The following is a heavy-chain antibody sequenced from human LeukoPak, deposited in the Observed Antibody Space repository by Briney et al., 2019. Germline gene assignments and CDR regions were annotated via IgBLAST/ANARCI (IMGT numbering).Heavy chain of an antibody. CDR2: ISYDGSNK. CDR1: GFTFSSYA. J-gene: IGHJ5*02. Sequence: GGSLRLSCAASGFTFSSYAMPWVRQAPGKGLEWVAVISYDGSNKYYADSVKGRFAISRDNSKNALYLQMNSLRAEDTAVYYCARDGPRPFDPWGQGTLVTVSS. V-gene: IGHV3-30*09. CDR3: ARDGPRPFDP.